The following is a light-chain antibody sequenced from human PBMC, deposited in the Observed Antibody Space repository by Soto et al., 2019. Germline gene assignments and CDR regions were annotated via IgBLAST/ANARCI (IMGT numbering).Light chain of an antibody. CDR3: QQRSNWPLT. CDR1: QSVSTY. Sequence: EIVMTQSPATLSVSPGGRATLSCRASQSVSTYLAWYQQKPGQAPRFLIYDASNRATGIPARFSGSGSGTDFTLTISSLEPEDFAIYYCQQRSNWPLTFGGGTKVDI. J-gene: IGKJ4*01. CDR2: DAS. V-gene: IGKV3-11*01.